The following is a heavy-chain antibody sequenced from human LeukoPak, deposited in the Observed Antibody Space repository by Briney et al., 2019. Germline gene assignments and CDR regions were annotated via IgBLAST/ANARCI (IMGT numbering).Heavy chain of an antibody. V-gene: IGHV1-69*04. J-gene: IGHJ4*02. Sequence: ASVKVSCKASGGTFSSYAISWVRQAPGQGLEWMGRIIPILGIANYAQKFQGRVTITADKSTSTAYMELSSLRSEDTAVYYCARGLEMAATDVDYWGQGTPVTVSS. D-gene: IGHD5-24*01. CDR1: GGTFSSYA. CDR2: IIPILGIA. CDR3: ARGLEMAATDVDY.